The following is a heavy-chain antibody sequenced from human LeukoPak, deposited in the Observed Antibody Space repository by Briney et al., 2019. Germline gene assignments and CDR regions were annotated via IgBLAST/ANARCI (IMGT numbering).Heavy chain of an antibody. CDR2: ISYSGST. Sequence: PSETLSLTCTVSGDSISISTYYWGWIRQPPGKGLEWIGSISYSGSTYYNPSLKSRVTISLDTSKIQFSLKLNSVTAADTAVYYCSRQRVDIGRPRGPDYWGQGTLVTVSS. CDR1: GDSISISTYY. J-gene: IGHJ4*02. V-gene: IGHV4-39*01. CDR3: SRQRVDIGRPRGPDY.